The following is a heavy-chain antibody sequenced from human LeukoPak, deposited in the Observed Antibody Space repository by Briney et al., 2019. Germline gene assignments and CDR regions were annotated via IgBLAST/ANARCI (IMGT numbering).Heavy chain of an antibody. CDR2: ISYDGSNK. D-gene: IGHD3-9*01. V-gene: IGHV3-30*18. CDR1: GFTFSSYG. J-gene: IGHJ4*02. CDR3: AKGARYDILTGDY. Sequence: PGRSLRLSCAASGFTFSSYGMHWVRQAPGKGLEWVAVISYDGSNKYYADSVKGRFTISRDNSKNTLYLQMNSLRAKDTAVYYCAKGARYDILTGDYWGQGTLVTVSS.